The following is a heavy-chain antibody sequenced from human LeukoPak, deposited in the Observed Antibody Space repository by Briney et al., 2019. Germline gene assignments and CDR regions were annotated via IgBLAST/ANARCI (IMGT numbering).Heavy chain of an antibody. J-gene: IGHJ6*02. Sequence: PVKVSCKASGGTFSSYAISWVRQAPGQGLEWMGGIIPIFGTANYAQKFQGRVTITADESTSTAYMELSSLRSEDTAVYYCGPPQRDGYNYDHYYYYGMDVWGQGTTVTVSS. D-gene: IGHD5-24*01. CDR1: GGTFSSYA. CDR2: IIPIFGTA. CDR3: GPPQRDGYNYDHYYYYGMDV. V-gene: IGHV1-69*01.